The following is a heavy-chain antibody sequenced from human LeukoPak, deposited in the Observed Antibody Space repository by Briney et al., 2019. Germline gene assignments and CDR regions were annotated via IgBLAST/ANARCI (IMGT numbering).Heavy chain of an antibody. Sequence: GGSLRLSCAASGFTFSSYSMNWVRQAPGKGLEWVSSISSSSSYIYYADSVKGRFTISRDNAKNSLYLQMNSLRAEDTAVYYCARGGSGSYNMMRNGYNWFDTWGQGTLVTVSS. J-gene: IGHJ5*02. V-gene: IGHV3-21*01. CDR2: ISSSSSYI. D-gene: IGHD3-10*01. CDR3: ARGGSGSYNMMRNGYNWFDT. CDR1: GFTFSSYS.